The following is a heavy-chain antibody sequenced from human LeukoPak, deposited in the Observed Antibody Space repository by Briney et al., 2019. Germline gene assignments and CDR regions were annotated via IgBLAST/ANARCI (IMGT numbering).Heavy chain of an antibody. CDR2: IKSQTHGGTA. V-gene: IGHV3-15*07. Sequence: GGSRRLSCVASGFAFSNHGMHWVRQAPGKGLEWVGRIKSQTHGGTADFAAPVRGGFSISRDDSKNTLYLQMNSLTTEDTAVYYCSQGSGQYYDFWGQGTLVTVSS. CDR1: GFAFSNHG. CDR3: SQGSGQYYDF. J-gene: IGHJ4*02. D-gene: IGHD3-22*01.